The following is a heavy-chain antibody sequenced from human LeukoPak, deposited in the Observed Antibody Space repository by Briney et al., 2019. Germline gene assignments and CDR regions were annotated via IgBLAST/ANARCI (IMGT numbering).Heavy chain of an antibody. CDR3: ARAERTPFDY. J-gene: IGHJ4*02. CDR1: GFTFSTYA. V-gene: IGHV3-48*01. D-gene: IGHD1-14*01. CDR2: ISSSSSTI. Sequence: GGSLRLSCAASGFTFSTYAMSWVRQAPGKGLEWVSYISSSSSTIYYADSVKGRFTISRDNAKNSLYLQMNSLRAEDTAVYYCARAERTPFDYWGQGTLVTVSS.